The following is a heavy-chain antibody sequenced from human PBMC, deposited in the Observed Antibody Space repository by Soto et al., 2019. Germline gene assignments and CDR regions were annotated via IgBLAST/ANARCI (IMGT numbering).Heavy chain of an antibody. V-gene: IGHV4-59*08. CDR2: IYYGGST. CDR1: GDSISTEY. CDR3: AKNWNWGSLVH. J-gene: IGHJ4*02. D-gene: IGHD7-27*01. Sequence: SETLSLTCTVSGDSISTEYSIWIRQSPGKGLEWIGFIYYGGSTNYNPSLKSRVTISADTPKNQFSLKLSSVTAADTAVYYCAKNWNWGSLVHWGQGTLVTVSS.